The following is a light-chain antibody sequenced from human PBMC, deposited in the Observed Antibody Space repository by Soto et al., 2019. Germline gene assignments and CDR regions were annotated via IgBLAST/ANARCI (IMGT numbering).Light chain of an antibody. Sequence: QSVLTQSASVSGSPGQSITISCTGTSSDVGGYIYVSWYQHHPGKAPKLMIYEVSNRPSGVSNRFSGSKSGNTASLTISGLQAEDEADYYCSSYSRSSFYVFGTGTKVTVL. J-gene: IGLJ1*01. CDR2: EVS. V-gene: IGLV2-14*01. CDR1: SSDVGGYIY. CDR3: SSYSRSSFYV.